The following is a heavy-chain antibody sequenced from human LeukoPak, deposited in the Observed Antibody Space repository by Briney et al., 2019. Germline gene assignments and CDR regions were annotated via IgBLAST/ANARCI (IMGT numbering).Heavy chain of an antibody. CDR2: ICFSGST. CDR1: GASVSSSSYY. Sequence: SETLSLNCTVSGASVSSSSYYWGWIRQPPGKGLEWIGCICFSGSTYYNPSRTRRVPISVHTSKNHFSLKLSSVPAAHTAVYYCARRPTMNDSGDRNSYSYHGMDVWGQGTTVTVSS. V-gene: IGHV4-39*01. CDR3: ARRPTMNDSGDRNSYSYHGMDV. J-gene: IGHJ6*02. D-gene: IGHD4-17*01.